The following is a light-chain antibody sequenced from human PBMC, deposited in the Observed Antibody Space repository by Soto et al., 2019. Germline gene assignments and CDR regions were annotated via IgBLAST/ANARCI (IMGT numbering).Light chain of an antibody. V-gene: IGKV1-5*03. CDR1: QNIDTW. J-gene: IGKJ1*01. Sequence: DIKMTQSPSTLYAYIGDRVNINCRASQNIDTWLAWYQKKPGKAPNLLIYKASTLESGVPSRFSGSGSGTDFDLTISSLQTEDFATYECQQRYSTPRTFGQGTKLDIK. CDR2: KAS. CDR3: QQRYSTPRT.